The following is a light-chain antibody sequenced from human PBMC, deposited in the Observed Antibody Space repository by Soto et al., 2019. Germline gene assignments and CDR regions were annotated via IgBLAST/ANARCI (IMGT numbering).Light chain of an antibody. Sequence: NFMLTQPHSVSESPGKTLSISCTRSSGSIANNYVQGYQQRPGSAPTTVIYENNQRLSGVPDRFSGSTDGSSNSASLTISVLQTEDEADYYCQSYDSDFVVFGGGTKVTVL. V-gene: IGLV6-57*04. CDR1: SGSIANNY. J-gene: IGLJ2*01. CDR2: ENN. CDR3: QSYDSDFVV.